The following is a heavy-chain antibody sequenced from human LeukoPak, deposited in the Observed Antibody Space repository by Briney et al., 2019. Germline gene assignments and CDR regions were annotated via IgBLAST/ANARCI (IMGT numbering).Heavy chain of an antibody. J-gene: IGHJ4*02. CDR1: GFTFSSYG. CDR2: ISYDGSNK. Sequence: GGSLRLSCAASGFTFSSYGMHWVRQAPGKGLEWVAVISYDGSNKYYADSVKGRFTISRDNSKNTLYLQMNSLRVEDTAVYYCAKEYSPLTYYYDSSGYYPDYWGQGTLVTVSS. V-gene: IGHV3-30*18. CDR3: AKEYSPLTYYYDSSGYYPDY. D-gene: IGHD3-22*01.